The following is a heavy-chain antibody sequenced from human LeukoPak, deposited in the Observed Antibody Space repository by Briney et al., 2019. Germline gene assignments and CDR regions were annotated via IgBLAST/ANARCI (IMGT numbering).Heavy chain of an antibody. CDR2: IYYRGST. CDR3: ARESRLTTNGMDV. Sequence: SETLSLTCTVAGGTISSYYWSWIRQPPGKGLEWIGYIYYRGSTNYNPSLKSRVTISVDTSKNQFSLKLSSVTAADTAVYYCARESRLTTNGMDVWGQGTTVTVSS. J-gene: IGHJ6*02. V-gene: IGHV4-59*01. CDR1: GGTISSYY. D-gene: IGHD3-22*01.